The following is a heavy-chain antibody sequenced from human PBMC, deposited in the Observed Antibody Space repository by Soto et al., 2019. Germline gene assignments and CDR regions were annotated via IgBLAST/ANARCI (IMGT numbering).Heavy chain of an antibody. D-gene: IGHD2-15*01. CDR2: INHSGST. Sequence: QVQLQQWGAGLLKPSETLSLTCAVYGGSFSGYYWSWIRQPPGKGLEWIGEINHSGSTNYNPSLKSRVTISVDTSKNQFSLKLSSVTAADTAVYYCARRALGYCSGGSCYAARWFDPWGQGTLVTVSS. CDR3: ARRALGYCSGGSCYAARWFDP. CDR1: GGSFSGYY. V-gene: IGHV4-34*01. J-gene: IGHJ5*02.